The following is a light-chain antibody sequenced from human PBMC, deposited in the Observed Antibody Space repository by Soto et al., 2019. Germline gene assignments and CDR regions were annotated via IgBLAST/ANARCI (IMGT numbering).Light chain of an antibody. CDR3: QQYNYWPPA. V-gene: IGKV3-15*01. J-gene: IGKJ3*01. CDR1: QSVSSN. CDR2: GAS. Sequence: EIVMTQSPATLSVSPGERATLSCRASQSVSSNLAWYQQKPGQAPRLLIYGASTRATGIPARFSGSGSGTEFTLTISSLQSEEFALYYCQQYNYWPPAFGPGTKVDIK.